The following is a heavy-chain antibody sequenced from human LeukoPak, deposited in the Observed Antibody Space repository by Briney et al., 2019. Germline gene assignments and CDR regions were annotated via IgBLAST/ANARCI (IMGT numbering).Heavy chain of an antibody. CDR1: GFTFSSYA. D-gene: IGHD3-22*01. Sequence: GGSLRLSCAASGFTFSSYAMSWVRQAPWKGLEWVSASSGSGGSTYNADSVKGRFTISRDNSKNTLYLQMNSLRAEDTAVYYCAKMYYDSSGHFDYWGQGTLVTVSS. CDR2: SSGSGGST. V-gene: IGHV3-23*01. J-gene: IGHJ4*02. CDR3: AKMYYDSSGHFDY.